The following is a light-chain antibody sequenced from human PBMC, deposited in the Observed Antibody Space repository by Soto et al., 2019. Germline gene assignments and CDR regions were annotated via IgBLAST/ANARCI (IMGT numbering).Light chain of an antibody. CDR3: SSYTSSSTLYVV. J-gene: IGLJ2*01. CDR1: SSDVGGYNY. V-gene: IGLV2-14*01. CDR2: DVS. Sequence: QSALTQPASVSGSPGQSITISCTGTSSDVGGYNYVSWYQQPPGKAPKLMIYDVSNRPSGISNRFSGTKSGNTASLTSSGLQAEDEADYYCSSYTSSSTLYVVFGGGTKLTVL.